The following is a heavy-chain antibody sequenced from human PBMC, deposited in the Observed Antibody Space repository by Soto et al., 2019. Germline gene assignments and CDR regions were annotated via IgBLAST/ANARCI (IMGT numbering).Heavy chain of an antibody. CDR2: IDPYDTGI. CDR1: GFTFSKYW. D-gene: IGHD3-9*01. V-gene: IGHV3-74*01. CDR3: ARDMTGADDY. Sequence: GGSLRLSCAASGFTFSKYWFHWVRQAPGKGLMWVSRIDPYDTGITYADSVKGRFTISRDNARNTLYLQMDSLTAEDTAVYYCARDMTGADDYLGQGILVTVSS. J-gene: IGHJ4*02.